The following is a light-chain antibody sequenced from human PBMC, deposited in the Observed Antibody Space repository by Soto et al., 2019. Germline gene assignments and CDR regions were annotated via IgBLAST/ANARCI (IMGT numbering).Light chain of an antibody. Sequence: DIQVTQSPSSVSASVGDRVTITCRASQDINNWLAWYQQKPGKAPKLLIYTTSNLQSGVPSRFSGSGSGTDFTLTINSLQPEDFATYCCQQANSFPLTFGGGTKVEIK. CDR1: QDINNW. J-gene: IGKJ4*01. V-gene: IGKV1D-12*01. CDR2: TTS. CDR3: QQANSFPLT.